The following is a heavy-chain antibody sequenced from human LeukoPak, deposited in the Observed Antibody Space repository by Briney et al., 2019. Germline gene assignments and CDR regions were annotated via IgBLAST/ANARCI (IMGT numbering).Heavy chain of an antibody. Sequence: GGSLRLSCAASGFSFSRDSMNWVRQAPGKGLEWVSSISSSFYIYYVDSVQGRFTISRDNAKNSLFLQMNSLRAEDTAVYYCARDGCSSTSCFDYWGQGTLVTVAS. CDR1: GFSFSRDS. CDR2: ISSSFYI. CDR3: ARDGCSSTSCFDY. J-gene: IGHJ4*02. D-gene: IGHD2-2*01. V-gene: IGHV3-21*01.